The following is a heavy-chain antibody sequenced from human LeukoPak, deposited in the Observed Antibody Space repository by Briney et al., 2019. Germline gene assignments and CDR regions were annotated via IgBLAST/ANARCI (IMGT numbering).Heavy chain of an antibody. J-gene: IGHJ4*02. V-gene: IGHV3-21*01. CDR3: ARDNDYGGRLFDY. CDR1: GFTFSSYS. D-gene: IGHD4-17*01. CDR2: ISSSSSYI. Sequence: GGSLRLSCAASGFTFSSYSMNWVRQAPGKGLEWVSSISSSSSYIYYADSVKGRFTISRDNAKNSLYLQMNSLRAEDTAVYYWARDNDYGGRLFDYWGQGTLVTVSS.